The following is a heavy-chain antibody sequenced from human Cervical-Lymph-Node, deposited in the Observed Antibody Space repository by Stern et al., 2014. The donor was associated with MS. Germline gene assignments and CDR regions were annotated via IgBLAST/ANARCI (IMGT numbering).Heavy chain of an antibody. J-gene: IGHJ4*02. CDR3: ARHDYKNQVADY. CDR1: GFSLSTSGMC. D-gene: IGHD4-11*01. V-gene: IGHV2-70*13. CDR2: IDWDGDK. Sequence: QVTLKESGPALVKPTQTLTLTCNFSGFSLSTSGMCVSWIRQPPGKALEWLALIDWDGDKYYSTSLKTRLTISKDPSKNQVVLKMTNMDPVDTATYYCARHDYKNQVADYWGQGTLVTVSS.